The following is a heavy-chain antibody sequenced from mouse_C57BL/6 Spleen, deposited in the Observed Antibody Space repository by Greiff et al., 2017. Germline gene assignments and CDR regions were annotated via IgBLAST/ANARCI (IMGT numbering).Heavy chain of an antibody. CDR3: TTSRNSWFAC. CDR2: IDPENGDT. D-gene: IGHD2-1*01. CDR1: GFNIKDDY. J-gene: IGHJ3*01. Sequence: VQLQQSGAELVRPGASVKLTCTASGFNIKDDYMHWVKQRPEQGLEWIGWIDPENGDTEYAAKFQGKATITADTSSNTAYLQLSSLTSEDTAVYYCTTSRNSWFACWGQGTLVTVSA. V-gene: IGHV14-4*01.